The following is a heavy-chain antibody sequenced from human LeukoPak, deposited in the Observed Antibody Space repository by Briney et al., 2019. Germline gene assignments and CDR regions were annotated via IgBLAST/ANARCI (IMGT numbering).Heavy chain of an antibody. CDR2: IKYDGNEE. CDR1: GFTFSDYW. CDR3: KSGGAAPGSFDN. J-gene: IGHJ4*02. D-gene: IGHD4-23*01. Sequence: GGSLRLSCAAPGFTFSDYWMSWMRQAPGKGLEWVANIKYDGNEEYYVDSVKGRFTISRDNAKNSLYLQLNSLRVEDTAVYYCKSGGAAPGSFDNWGQGTLVTVSP. V-gene: IGHV3-7*01.